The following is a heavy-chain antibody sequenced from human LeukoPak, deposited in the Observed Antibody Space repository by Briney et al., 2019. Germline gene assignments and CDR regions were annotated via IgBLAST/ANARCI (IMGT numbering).Heavy chain of an antibody. V-gene: IGHV3-9*01. CDR2: ISWNSGTK. Sequence: PGGSLRLSCAASGFTFDDYAMHWVRHAPGKGLEWVSGISWNSGTKGYADSVKGRFTISRDNAKNSLHLQMNSLRGEDAALYYCAVLHYYAMDVWGQGTTVTVSS. J-gene: IGHJ6*02. D-gene: IGHD2-8*01. CDR3: AVLHYYAMDV. CDR1: GFTFDDYA.